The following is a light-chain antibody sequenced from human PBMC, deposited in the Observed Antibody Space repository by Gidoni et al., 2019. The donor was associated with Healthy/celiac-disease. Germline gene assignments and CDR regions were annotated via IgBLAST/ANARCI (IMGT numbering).Light chain of an antibody. J-gene: IGKJ2*01. V-gene: IGKV1-33*01. CDR2: DAS. CDR3: QQYDNLSYT. Sequence: DIQMTQSPSSLSASVGDRVTITCQASQDISNYLNWYQQKPGKAPKLLIYDASNLETGVPSSFSGSGSGTDFTFTISSLQPEDIATYYCQQYDNLSYTLGQGTKLEIK. CDR1: QDISNY.